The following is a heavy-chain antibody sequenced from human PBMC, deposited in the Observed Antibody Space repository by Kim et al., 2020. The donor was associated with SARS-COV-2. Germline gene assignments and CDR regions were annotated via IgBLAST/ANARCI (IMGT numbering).Heavy chain of an antibody. V-gene: IGHV3-72*01. D-gene: IGHD2-15*01. J-gene: IGHJ4*02. CDR3: VRQRYCGGGHCYSHFDF. Sequence: GGSLRLSCAASGFTFSDHYMDWVRQAPGKGLECVGRTRNRANGYITEYAASVEGRFTISRDDSKNSLYLQMNSLKTEDTAVYYCVRQRYCGGGHCYSHFDFWGQGTLVTVSS. CDR2: TRNRANGYIT. CDR1: GFTFSDHY.